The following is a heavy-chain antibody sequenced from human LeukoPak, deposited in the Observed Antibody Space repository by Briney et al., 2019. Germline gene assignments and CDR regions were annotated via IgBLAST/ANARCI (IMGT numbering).Heavy chain of an antibody. D-gene: IGHD6-19*01. Sequence: ASVKVSCKASGYTFSSYYMHWVRQAPGQGLEWMGIISPSGDYTRYAQKLQGRVSMTLDTSTSTVYMELNSLESEDTAMYYCARDNSGWSVDYWGQGTLVTVSS. CDR1: GYTFSSYY. V-gene: IGHV1-46*04. CDR3: ARDNSGWSVDY. J-gene: IGHJ4*02. CDR2: ISPSGDYT.